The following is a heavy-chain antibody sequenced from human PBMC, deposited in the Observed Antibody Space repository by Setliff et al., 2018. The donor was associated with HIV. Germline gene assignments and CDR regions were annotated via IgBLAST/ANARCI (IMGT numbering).Heavy chain of an antibody. CDR1: GYTFLSYG. CDR2: INVGNGNT. V-gene: IGHV1-18*01. Sequence: ASVKVSCKASGYTFLSYGISWVRQTPGRGLEWMAWINVGNGNTKTARKFQGRVALTTDTSTSTAHMELRNLRSDDKAVYYCARDSGMAVVGTWRRLDPWGQGTLVTVSS. J-gene: IGHJ5*02. D-gene: IGHD6-19*01. CDR3: ARDSGMAVVGTWRRLDP.